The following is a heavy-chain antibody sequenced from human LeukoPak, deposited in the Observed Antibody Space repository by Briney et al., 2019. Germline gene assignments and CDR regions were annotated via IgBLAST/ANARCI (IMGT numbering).Heavy chain of an antibody. Sequence: GGSLRLSCAASGFTFRYGIHWVRQAPGKGLEWVGVIWYEGSEKEYAESVKGRFTISRDNSKNTVYLQISRLRDEDTAMYYCAKQGTFTSSSSWFLDSWGQGTLVTVSS. CDR2: IWYEGSEK. CDR3: AKQGTFTSSSSWFLDS. J-gene: IGHJ4*02. D-gene: IGHD6-13*01. CDR1: GFTFRYG. V-gene: IGHV3-33*06.